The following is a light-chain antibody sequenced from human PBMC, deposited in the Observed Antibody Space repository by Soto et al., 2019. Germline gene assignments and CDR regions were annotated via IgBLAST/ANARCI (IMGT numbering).Light chain of an antibody. J-gene: IGKJ4*01. CDR1: QSVSSNF. V-gene: IGKV3-20*01. CDR3: HQYSSSIT. Sequence: EIVLTQSPGTLSLSQGERATLSCRASQSVSSNFLAWYQLRPGQAPRLLIYGTSSRATDIPDRFSGSGSGTDFTLTISRLEPEGFAVYFCHQYSSSITFGGGTKVEV. CDR2: GTS.